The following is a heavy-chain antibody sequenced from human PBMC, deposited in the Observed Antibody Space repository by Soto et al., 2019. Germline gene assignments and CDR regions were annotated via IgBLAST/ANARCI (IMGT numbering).Heavy chain of an antibody. CDR2: ISYDGSNK. J-gene: IGHJ4*02. D-gene: IGHD3-9*01. CDR3: ARDRSGQPGYYNVSTFDY. V-gene: IGHV3-30-3*01. Sequence: GGSLRLSCAASGFTFSSYAMHWVRQAPGKGLEWVAVISYDGSNKYYADSVKGRFTISRDNSKNTLYLQMNSLRAEDTAVYYCARDRSGQPGYYNVSTFDYWGQGTLVTVSS. CDR1: GFTFSSYA.